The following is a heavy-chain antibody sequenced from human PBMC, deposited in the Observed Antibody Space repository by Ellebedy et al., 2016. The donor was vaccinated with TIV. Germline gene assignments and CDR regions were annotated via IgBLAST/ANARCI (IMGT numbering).Heavy chain of an antibody. J-gene: IGHJ3*01. CDR1: GLTFSNNA. CDR2: ISRGGNTK. CDR3: AKDQVGGDGRWVFDL. D-gene: IGHD3-16*01. V-gene: IGHV3-23*01. Sequence: PGGSLRLSCAASGLTFSNNAMSWVRQAPGKGLEWVSAISRGGNTKYYTDSVKGRFITSRDNSKNTMYLEMNSLRADDTATYYCAKDQVGGDGRWVFDLWGQGTMVTVSS.